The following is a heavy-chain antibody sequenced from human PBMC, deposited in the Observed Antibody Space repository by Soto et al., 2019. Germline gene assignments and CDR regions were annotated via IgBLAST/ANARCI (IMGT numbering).Heavy chain of an antibody. J-gene: IGHJ4*02. CDR2: ISGSGVPT. Sequence: WGSLRHSCAASGFTFISYAMSWVRQAPGKGLECISGISGSGVPTLYAESVKGRFTVSRDNSKSTLYLQLNSLRAEDTAVYYCAKVKTWTCLDYWGQGTLVTVSS. CDR1: GFTFISYA. D-gene: IGHD5-12*01. V-gene: IGHV3-23*01. CDR3: AKVKTWTCLDY.